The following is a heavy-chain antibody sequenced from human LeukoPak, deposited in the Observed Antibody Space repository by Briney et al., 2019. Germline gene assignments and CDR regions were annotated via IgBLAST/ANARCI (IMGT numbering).Heavy chain of an antibody. CDR2: TAPGGNT. Sequence: SETLSLTCTVSGYSISSGYYWGWIRQPPGKGLEWIGSTAPGGNTYYNPSLKSRVTISVATSKNQFSLKLSSVTAADTAVYYCAREYCSSTSCYFDYWGQGTLVTVSS. D-gene: IGHD2-2*01. V-gene: IGHV4-38-2*02. CDR3: AREYCSSTSCYFDY. J-gene: IGHJ4*02. CDR1: GYSISSGYY.